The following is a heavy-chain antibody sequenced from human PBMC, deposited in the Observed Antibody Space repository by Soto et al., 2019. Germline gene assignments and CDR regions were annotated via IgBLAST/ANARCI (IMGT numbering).Heavy chain of an antibody. J-gene: IGHJ4*02. V-gene: IGHV4-38-2*02. Sequence: SETLSLPCVASGYGISTSSSWGWARQAPGKGLEWIGAINHRGNSYYNSSLKSRVTMSVDTSRNQFSLSLTSVTAADTAIYYCTREWGPSYYYDSSGFNSDSWGQGTLVTVSS. CDR1: GYGISTSSS. CDR2: INHRGNS. D-gene: IGHD3-22*01. CDR3: TREWGPSYYYDSSGFNSDS.